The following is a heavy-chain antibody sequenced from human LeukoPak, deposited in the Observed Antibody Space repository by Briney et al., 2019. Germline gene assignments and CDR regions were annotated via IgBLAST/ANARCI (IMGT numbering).Heavy chain of an antibody. CDR3: ATTTVTTGSPFDY. CDR2: IYPSDSDT. CDR1: GYSFATNW. J-gene: IGHJ4*02. Sequence: GASLKISCKGSGYSFATNWIGWVRQLPGKGLEWMGIIYPSDSDTRYSPSSQGQVTISADKSISTAYLQWSSLKASDTAMYYCATTTVTTGSPFDYWGQGTLVTVSS. D-gene: IGHD4-11*01. V-gene: IGHV5-51*01.